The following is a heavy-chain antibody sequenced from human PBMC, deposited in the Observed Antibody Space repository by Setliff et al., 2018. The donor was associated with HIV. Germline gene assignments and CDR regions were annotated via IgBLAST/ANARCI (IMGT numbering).Heavy chain of an antibody. Sequence: PSETLSLTCTVSGGSISSGTYFWSWIRLPAGKGLEWIGHIHTSGNANYNPSLNSRVTISVGTSKNHFSLKLSSVTAADTAVYYCARSLLPSITVAGTIGYWGQGSLVTVSS. D-gene: IGHD6-19*01. CDR3: ARSLLPSITVAGTIGY. CDR1: GGSISSGTYF. J-gene: IGHJ4*02. V-gene: IGHV4-61*09. CDR2: IHTSGNA.